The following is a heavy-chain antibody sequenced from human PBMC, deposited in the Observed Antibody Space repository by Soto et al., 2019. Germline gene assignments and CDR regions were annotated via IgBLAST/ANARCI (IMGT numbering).Heavy chain of an antibody. CDR2: ISGSGGST. V-gene: IGHV3-23*01. Sequence: GGSLRLSCAASGFTFSSYAMSWVRQAPGKGLEWVSAISGSGGSTYYADSVKGRFTISRDNSKNTLYLQMNSLRAEDTAVYYCATTEYSSPVGYWGQGTLVTVSS. CDR1: GFTFSSYA. CDR3: ATTEYSSPVGY. J-gene: IGHJ4*02. D-gene: IGHD6-6*01.